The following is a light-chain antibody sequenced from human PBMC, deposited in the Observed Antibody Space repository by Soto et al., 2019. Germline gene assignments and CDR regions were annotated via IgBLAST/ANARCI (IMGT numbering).Light chain of an antibody. CDR3: QLYGNSPP. CDR1: QSSGSNF. J-gene: IGKJ5*01. CDR2: ASS. Sequence: EIVMTQSPATLSVSPGERATISCKTSQSSGSNFLAWYQQKPGQAPRLLIYASSNRATGIPDRFSGSASGADFTLTIDRLEPEDFAVYYCQLYGNSPPFGQGTRLEIK. V-gene: IGKV3-20*01.